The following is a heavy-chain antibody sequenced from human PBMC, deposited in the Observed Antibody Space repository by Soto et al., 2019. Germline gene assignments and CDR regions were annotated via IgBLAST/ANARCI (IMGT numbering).Heavy chain of an antibody. Sequence: QVQLVQSGAEVKRPRSSVKVSCKASGDTFTFYSINWVRQAPGLGLEWMGRINPILSMSNYAQRFQGRVTMTADKATRTAYMELSSLRSEDTAIYYCASSYGSGYRAFDYWGQGALVTVSS. CDR3: ASSYGSGYRAFDY. D-gene: IGHD3-10*01. V-gene: IGHV1-69*02. J-gene: IGHJ4*02. CDR1: GDTFTFYS. CDR2: INPILSMS.